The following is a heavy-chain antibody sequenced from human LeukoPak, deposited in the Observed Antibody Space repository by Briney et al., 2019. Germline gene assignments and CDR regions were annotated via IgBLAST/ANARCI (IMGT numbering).Heavy chain of an antibody. Sequence: MASETLSLTCAVYGVSFSGYYWSWIRQPPGKGLEWIGEINHSGSTNYNPSLKSRVTISVDTSKNQFSLKLSSVTAADTAVYYCARGLWFDPWGQGTLVTVSS. V-gene: IGHV4-34*01. J-gene: IGHJ5*02. CDR2: INHSGST. CDR3: ARGLWFDP. CDR1: GVSFSGYY.